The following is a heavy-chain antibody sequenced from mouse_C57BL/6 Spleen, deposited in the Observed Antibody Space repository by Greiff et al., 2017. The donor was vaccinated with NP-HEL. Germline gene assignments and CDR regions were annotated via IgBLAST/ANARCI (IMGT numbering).Heavy chain of an antibody. J-gene: IGHJ4*01. V-gene: IGHV1-7*01. Sequence: QVHVKQSGAELAKPGASVKLSCKASGYTFTSYWMHWVKQRPGQGPEWIGYINPSSGYTKYNQKFKDKATLTADKSSSTAYMQLSSLTYEDSAVYYCARCPYDYDFYAMDYWGQGTSVTVSS. D-gene: IGHD2-4*01. CDR2: INPSSGYT. CDR3: ARCPYDYDFYAMDY. CDR1: GYTFTSYW.